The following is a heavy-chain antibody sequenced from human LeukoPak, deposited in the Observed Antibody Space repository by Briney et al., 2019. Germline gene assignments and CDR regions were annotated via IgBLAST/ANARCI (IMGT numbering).Heavy chain of an antibody. Sequence: GGSLRLSCIGSGFTFNNYAMHWVRQAPGKGLEWVAVISYDGSNKYYADSVKGRFTISRDNSKNTLYLQMNSLRAEDTAVYYCAREHIVVVTAGIGYWGQGTLVTVSS. J-gene: IGHJ4*02. CDR2: ISYDGSNK. CDR1: GFTFNNYA. CDR3: AREHIVVVTAGIGY. V-gene: IGHV3-30-3*01. D-gene: IGHD2-21*02.